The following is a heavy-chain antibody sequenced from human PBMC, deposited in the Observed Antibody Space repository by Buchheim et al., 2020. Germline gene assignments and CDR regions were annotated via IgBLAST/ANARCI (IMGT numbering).Heavy chain of an antibody. CDR2: IYYSGST. CDR1: GGSISSYY. V-gene: IGHV4-59*01. J-gene: IGHJ4*02. CDR3: ARRPKNYYGSESYYKREFDY. Sequence: QVQLQESGPGLVKPSETLSLTCTVSGGSISSYYWSWIRQPPGKGLEWIGYIYYSGSTNYNPSLKSRVTISVDTSKNQFSLKLSSVTAADTAVYYCARRPKNYYGSESYYKREFDYWGQGTL. D-gene: IGHD3-10*01.